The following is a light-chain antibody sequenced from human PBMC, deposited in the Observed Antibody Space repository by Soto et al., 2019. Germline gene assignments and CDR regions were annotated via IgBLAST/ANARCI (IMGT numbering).Light chain of an antibody. CDR3: QQYNSYLLT. Sequence: DIQMTQSPSTLSASVGDRVTITCRASQSISSWLAWYQQKPGKAPKLLIYKASSLESGVPSRFSGSASGTEFTLTISSLQPDDFATYYCQQYNSYLLTFGGGTKVEIK. CDR1: QSISSW. CDR2: KAS. J-gene: IGKJ4*01. V-gene: IGKV1-5*03.